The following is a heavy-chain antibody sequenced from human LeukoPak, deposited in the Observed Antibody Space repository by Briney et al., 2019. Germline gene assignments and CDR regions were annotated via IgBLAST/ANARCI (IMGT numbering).Heavy chain of an antibody. J-gene: IGHJ5*02. D-gene: IGHD6-13*01. Sequence: SETLSLTCTVSGGSISSSGYYWGWIRQPPGKGLEWIGSIYYSGSTYYNPSLKSRVTIPVDTSKNQFSLKLSSVAAADTAVYYCARDPTAAGKGAWFDPWGQGTLVTVSS. CDR1: GGSISSSGYY. V-gene: IGHV4-39*02. CDR3: ARDPTAAGKGAWFDP. CDR2: IYYSGST.